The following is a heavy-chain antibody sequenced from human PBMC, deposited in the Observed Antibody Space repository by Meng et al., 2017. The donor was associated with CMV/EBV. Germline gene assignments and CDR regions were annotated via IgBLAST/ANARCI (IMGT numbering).Heavy chain of an antibody. V-gene: IGHV3-7*01. CDR1: GFTFSSYW. CDR3: ARDIVVVPAARTNYYYYYGMDV. CDR2: IKQDGSEK. J-gene: IGHJ6*02. Sequence: ESLKISCAASGFTFSSYWMSWVRQAPGKGLEWVANIKQDGSEKYYVDSVKGRFTISRDNAKNSLYLQMNSLRAEDTAVYYCARDIVVVPAARTNYYYYYGMDVWGQGTTVTVSS. D-gene: IGHD2-2*01.